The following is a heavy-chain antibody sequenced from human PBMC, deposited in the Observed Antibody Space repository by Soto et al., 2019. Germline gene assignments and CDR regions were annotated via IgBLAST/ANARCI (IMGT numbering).Heavy chain of an antibody. CDR1: GFSVTTSRVG. V-gene: IGHV2-5*02. J-gene: IGHJ4*02. D-gene: IGHD1-26*01. CDR3: AHTFRSFGGKAGYDVDY. CDR2: IYWDDNR. Sequence: QITLKESGPTLVKPTQTLTGTCRFSGFSVTTSRVGVGWFRQPPGKALERLALIYWDDNRRYNPSLKNRLTIVKDTSKRHVVLKFTNVNPGDTATYYCAHTFRSFGGKAGYDVDYWGQGTLVTVSS.